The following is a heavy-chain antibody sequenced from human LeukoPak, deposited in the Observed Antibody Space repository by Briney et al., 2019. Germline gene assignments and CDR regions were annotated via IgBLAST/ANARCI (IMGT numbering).Heavy chain of an antibody. CDR2: IYTSGST. J-gene: IGHJ4*02. V-gene: IGHV4-61*02. Sequence: SETLSLTCTVSGGSISSGSYYWSWIRQPAGKGLEWIGRIYTSGSTNYNPSLKSRVTISVDTSKNQFSLKLSSVTAADTAVYYCARHLRFRAVYGDYPYYFDYWGQGTLVTVSS. CDR3: ARHLRFRAVYGDYPYYFDY. CDR1: GGSISSGSYY. D-gene: IGHD4-17*01.